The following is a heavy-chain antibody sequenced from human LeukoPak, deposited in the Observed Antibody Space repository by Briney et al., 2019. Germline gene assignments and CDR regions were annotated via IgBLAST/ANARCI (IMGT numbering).Heavy chain of an antibody. Sequence: PSETLSLTCTVSGGSISPYYWSWIRQSPGKGLEWIAHIYYTGISNHNPSLKRRVTISEDTSKNQFSLKLGSVTAADTDIYYCARHLAPSSGYLPLDFWGQGTLVTVSS. CDR2: IYYTGIS. CDR3: ARHLAPSSGYLPLDF. J-gene: IGHJ4*02. CDR1: GGSISPYY. D-gene: IGHD3-22*01. V-gene: IGHV4-59*08.